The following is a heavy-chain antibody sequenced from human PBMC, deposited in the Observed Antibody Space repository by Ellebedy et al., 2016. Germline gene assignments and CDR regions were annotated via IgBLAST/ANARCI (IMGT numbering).Heavy chain of an antibody. J-gene: IGHJ6*04. CDR3: ARGEGYYHFRMDV. Sequence: SETLSLXXSVSGGSIRSDNYFWSWIRQPAGKGLEWIGRVFSRGSSTYSPSLASRVTISVDTSKNQFSLQVKSVTATDTGTYYCARGEGYYHFRMDVWGKGATVTVSS. V-gene: IGHV4-61*02. CDR1: GGSIRSDNYF. CDR2: VFSRGSS.